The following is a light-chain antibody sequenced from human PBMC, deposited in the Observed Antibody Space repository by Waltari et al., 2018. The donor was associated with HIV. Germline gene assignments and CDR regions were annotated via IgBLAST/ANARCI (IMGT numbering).Light chain of an antibody. CDR3: CSYTGSFV. Sequence: QSALTQPRSVSGSPGQSVSDIGDYNYVSWYQHHPDKAPKLIIYDVNNRPSGVPDRFSGSKSGNTASLTISGLQAEDEADYYCCSYTGSFVFGTGTKITVL. J-gene: IGLJ1*01. V-gene: IGLV2-11*01. CDR1: DIGDYNY. CDR2: DVN.